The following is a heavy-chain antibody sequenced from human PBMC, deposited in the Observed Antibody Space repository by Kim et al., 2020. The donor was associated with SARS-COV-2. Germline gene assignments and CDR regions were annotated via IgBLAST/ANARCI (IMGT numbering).Heavy chain of an antibody. CDR2: T. Sequence: TSCADSVKGRFTISRENARNTLYLQINSLRAEDTAVYFCTGGNYHGMDVWGQGTTVTVSS. CDR3: TGGNYHGMDV. J-gene: IGHJ6*02. V-gene: IGHV3-74*01.